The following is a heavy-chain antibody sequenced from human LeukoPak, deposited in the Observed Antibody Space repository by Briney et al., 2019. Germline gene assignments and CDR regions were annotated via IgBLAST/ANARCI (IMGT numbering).Heavy chain of an antibody. D-gene: IGHD3-3*01. V-gene: IGHV3-11*01. CDR2: ISSSGSTI. CDR3: ARVQTYYDFWSGYQGHFYFDY. J-gene: IGHJ4*02. CDR1: GFTFSDYY. Sequence: GGSLRLSCAASGFTFSDYYMSWIRQAPGKGLEWVSYISSSGSTIYYADFVKGRFTISRDNAKNSLYLQMNSLRAEDTAVYYCARVQTYYDFWSGYQGHFYFDYWGQGTLVTVSS.